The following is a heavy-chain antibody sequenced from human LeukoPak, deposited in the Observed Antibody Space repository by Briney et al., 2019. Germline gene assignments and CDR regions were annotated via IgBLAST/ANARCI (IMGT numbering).Heavy chain of an antibody. J-gene: IGHJ6*02. Sequence: SETLSLTCTVSGGSISSSSYYWGWIRQPPGKGLEWIGSIYYSGSTYYNPSLKSRVTISVDTSKNQFSLKLSSVTAADTAVYYCARLYVSPWIMDVWGQATTVTVSS. CDR1: GGSISSSSYY. V-gene: IGHV4-39*01. CDR2: IYYSGST. CDR3: ARLYVSPWIMDV. D-gene: IGHD5/OR15-5a*01.